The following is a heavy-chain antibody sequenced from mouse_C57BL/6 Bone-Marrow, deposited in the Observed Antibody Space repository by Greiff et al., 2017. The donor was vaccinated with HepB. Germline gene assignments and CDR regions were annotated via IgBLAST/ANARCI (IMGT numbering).Heavy chain of an antibody. J-gene: IGHJ3*01. Sequence: EVKLMESGAELVKPGASVKLSCTASGFNIKDYYMHWVKQRTEQGLEWIGRIDPEDGETKYAPKFQGKATITADTSSNTAYLQLSSLTSEDTAVYYCAGGTAQATFAWFAYCGQGTLVAVSA. CDR2: IDPEDGET. V-gene: IGHV14-2*01. D-gene: IGHD3-2*02. CDR3: AGGTAQATFAWFAY. CDR1: GFNIKDYY.